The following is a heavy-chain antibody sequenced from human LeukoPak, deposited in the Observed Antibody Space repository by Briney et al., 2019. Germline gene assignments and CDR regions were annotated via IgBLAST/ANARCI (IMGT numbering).Heavy chain of an antibody. Sequence: SETLSLTCTASGGSISSYYRSWIRQPPGKGLEWIGYIYYSGSTNYNPSLKSRVTISVDTSKNQFSLKLSSVTAADTAVYYCARARKTAWSPNVDYWGQGTLVTVSS. J-gene: IGHJ4*02. V-gene: IGHV4-59*12. CDR2: IYYSGST. CDR3: ARARKTAWSPNVDY. CDR1: GGSISSYY. D-gene: IGHD3-3*01.